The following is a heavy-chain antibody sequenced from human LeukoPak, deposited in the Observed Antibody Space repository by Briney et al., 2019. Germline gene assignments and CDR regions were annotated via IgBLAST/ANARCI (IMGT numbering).Heavy chain of an antibody. CDR1: GFTFSSYS. V-gene: IGHV3-21*01. Sequence: GGSLRLSCAASGFTFSSYSMNWVRQAPGKGLEWVSSISSSSSYIYYADSVKGRFTISRDNAKNSLYLQMNSLRAEDTAVYYCARVHCSSTSCYDDYWGQGTLVTVSS. CDR3: ARVHCSSTSCYDDY. D-gene: IGHD2-2*01. CDR2: ISSSSSYI. J-gene: IGHJ4*02.